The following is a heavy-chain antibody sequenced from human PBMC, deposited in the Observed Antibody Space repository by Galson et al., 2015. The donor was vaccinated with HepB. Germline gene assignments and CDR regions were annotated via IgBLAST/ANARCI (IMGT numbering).Heavy chain of an antibody. CDR2: ISGSGGST. CDR3: AKDPGGGNSIDY. D-gene: IGHD4-23*01. CDR1: GFTFSSYA. V-gene: IGHV3-23*01. J-gene: IGHJ4*02. Sequence: SLRLSCAASGFTFSSYAMSWVRQAPGKGLEWVSAISGSGGSTYYADSVKGRFTISRDNSKNTLYLQMNSLRAEDTAVYYCAKDPGGGNSIDYWGQGTLVTVSS.